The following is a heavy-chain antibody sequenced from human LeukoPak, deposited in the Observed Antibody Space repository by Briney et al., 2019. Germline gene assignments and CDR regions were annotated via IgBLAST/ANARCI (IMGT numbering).Heavy chain of an antibody. J-gene: IGHJ4*02. CDR3: ARVQLGYGDYSYYFDY. D-gene: IGHD4-17*01. Sequence: AGGSLRLSCAASGFTFRSYGMHWVRQAPGKGLEWVAVISYDGSNKYYADSVKGRFTISRDNSKNTLYLQMDSLRAEDTAVYYCARVQLGYGDYSYYFDYWGQGTLVTVSS. V-gene: IGHV3-30*03. CDR1: GFTFRSYG. CDR2: ISYDGSNK.